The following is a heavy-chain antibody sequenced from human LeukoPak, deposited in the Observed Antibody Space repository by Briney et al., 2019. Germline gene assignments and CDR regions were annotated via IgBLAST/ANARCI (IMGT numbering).Heavy chain of an antibody. CDR3: ARGDYFDDSASPVDY. CDR1: GFTFSWYW. V-gene: IGHV3-7*01. CDR2: IKQDGSEK. Sequence: GGSLRLSCAASGFTFSWYWVSWVRQAPGKGLEWVANIKQDGSEKYYVDSVRGRFTISRDNAKNLLYLQMNSLRAEDTAVYYCARGDYFDDSASPVDYWGQGTLVTVSS. D-gene: IGHD2/OR15-2a*01. J-gene: IGHJ4*02.